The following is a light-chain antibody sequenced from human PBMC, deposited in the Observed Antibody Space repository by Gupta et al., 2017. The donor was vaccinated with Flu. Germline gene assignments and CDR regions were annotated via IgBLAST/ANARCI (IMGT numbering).Light chain of an antibody. CDR2: GAS. J-gene: IGKJ4*01. V-gene: IGKV3-20*01. CDR1: QSVRDKF. CDR3: LQYCRLPPT. Sequence: GERATRSCRARQSVRDKFLAWNQGKPGQAPRRLIYGASSRATGLPDRFSGRGSGTEFNLTISTLAPADFAVSYCLQYCRLPPTFRGGTKLEI.